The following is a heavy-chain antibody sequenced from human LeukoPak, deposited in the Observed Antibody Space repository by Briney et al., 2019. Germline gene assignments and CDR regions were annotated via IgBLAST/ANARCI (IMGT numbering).Heavy chain of an antibody. D-gene: IGHD4/OR15-4a*01. CDR1: GFTCRHYW. J-gene: IGHJ4*02. CDR3: ARFRAGAGDF. Sequence: GGSLRLSCAASGFTCRHYWMHWVRQVPGKGLVWVSRINPDGTTINYADSVRGRFAISRDNAKNTLHLEMNGLRADDTAVYYCARFRAGAGDFWGQGTLVSVSS. CDR2: INPDGTTI. V-gene: IGHV3-74*01.